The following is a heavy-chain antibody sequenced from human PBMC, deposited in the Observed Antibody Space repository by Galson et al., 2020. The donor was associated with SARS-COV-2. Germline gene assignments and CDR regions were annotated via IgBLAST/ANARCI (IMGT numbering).Heavy chain of an antibody. CDR3: AKALGPYCSGGSCFSAPIDY. Sequence: GESLKISCAASGFTFSSYGMHWVRQAPGKGLEWVAVISYDGSTKYYADSVKGRFTISRDNSKNTLYLQMNSLRAEDTAVYYCAKALGPYCSGGSCFSAPIDYWGQGTLVTVSS. CDR2: ISYDGSTK. V-gene: IGHV3-30*18. CDR1: GFTFSSYG. J-gene: IGHJ4*02. D-gene: IGHD2-15*01.